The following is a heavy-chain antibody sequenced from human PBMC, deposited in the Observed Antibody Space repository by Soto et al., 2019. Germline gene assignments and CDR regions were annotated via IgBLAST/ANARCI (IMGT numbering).Heavy chain of an antibody. CDR2: INTDEGTT. CDR1: GFTFSSYW. V-gene: IGHV3-74*01. CDR3: VRARGGYYFDY. J-gene: IGHJ4*02. Sequence: GGSLRLSCAASGFTFSSYWMHWVRQAPGKGLVWVSRINTDEGTTTYAGSVKGRFTISRDNAKNTLYLQMNSLRAEDTAVYYCVRARGGYYFDYWGQGTQVTRLL. D-gene: IGHD2-15*01.